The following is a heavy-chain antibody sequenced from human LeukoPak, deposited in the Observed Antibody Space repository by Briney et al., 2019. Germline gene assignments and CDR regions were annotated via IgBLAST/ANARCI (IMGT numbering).Heavy chain of an antibody. CDR2: IYYSGST. D-gene: IGHD5-12*01. CDR1: GGSISSYY. CDR3: ARVGYSGYDNRGSFDY. Sequence: SEPLSLTCTVSGGSISSYYWSWIRQPPGKGLEWIGYIYYSGSTNYNPSLKSRVTISVDTSKNQFSLKLSSVTAADTAVYYCARVGYSGYDNRGSFDYWGQGTLVTVSS. J-gene: IGHJ4*02. V-gene: IGHV4-59*12.